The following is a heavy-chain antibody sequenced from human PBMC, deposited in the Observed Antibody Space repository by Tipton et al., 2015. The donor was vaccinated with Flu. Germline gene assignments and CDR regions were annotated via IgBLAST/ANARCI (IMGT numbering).Heavy chain of an antibody. Sequence: LRLSCTVSGGSISSGGYYWSWIRQHPGEGLEWIGYIYYSGSTYYNPSLKSRVTISVDTSRNQFSLKLSSVTAADTAVYYCAREGDYYDSSGPISLFYYWGQGTLVTVSS. CDR3: AREGDYYDSSGPISLFYY. J-gene: IGHJ4*02. V-gene: IGHV4-31*03. D-gene: IGHD3-22*01. CDR2: IYYSGST. CDR1: GGSISSGGYY.